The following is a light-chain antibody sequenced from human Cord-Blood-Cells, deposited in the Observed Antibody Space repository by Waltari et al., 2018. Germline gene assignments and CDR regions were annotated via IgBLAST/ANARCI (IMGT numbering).Light chain of an antibody. J-gene: IGLJ2*01. CDR2: QDS. CDR3: QAWDSSTAV. V-gene: IGLV3-1*01. Sequence: SYELTQPPSVAVYPGQTASITCYADKWGDKDACWYQQKPGQSPLLVIYQDSKRPSGIRERFAGSNSGNTATLTIRGIQAMDEADYYCQAWDSSTAVFGGGTKLAVL. CDR1: KWGDKD.